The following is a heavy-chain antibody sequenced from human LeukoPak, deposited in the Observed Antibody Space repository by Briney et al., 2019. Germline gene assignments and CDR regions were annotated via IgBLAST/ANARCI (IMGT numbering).Heavy chain of an antibody. V-gene: IGHV4-59*01. CDR3: ARGRATPDIVVVPAAKGGSGYYYYMDV. D-gene: IGHD2-2*01. CDR1: GGSISSYY. Sequence: SETLSLTCTVSGGSISSYYWSWIRQPPGKGLEWIGYIYYSGSTNYNPSLKSRVTISVDTSKNQFSLKLSSVTAADTAVYYCARGRATPDIVVVPAAKGGSGYYYYMDVWGKGTTVTVSS. CDR2: IYYSGST. J-gene: IGHJ6*03.